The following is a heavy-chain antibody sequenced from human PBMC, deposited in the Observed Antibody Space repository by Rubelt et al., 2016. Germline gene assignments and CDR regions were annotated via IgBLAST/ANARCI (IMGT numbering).Heavy chain of an antibody. CDR1: GGSFSGYY. V-gene: IGHV4-34*01. CDR2: INHSGST. J-gene: IGHJ4*02. D-gene: IGHD2-2*01. CDR3: ARGFSSTSCYDY. Sequence: QVQLQQWGAGLLKPSETLSLTCAVYGGSFSGYYWSWIRQPPGKGLEWIGEINHSGSTNYNPSLKSRVTISVDTSKNQFSLKLSSVTAADTAVYYCARGFSSTSCYDYWGQGTLVTVSS.